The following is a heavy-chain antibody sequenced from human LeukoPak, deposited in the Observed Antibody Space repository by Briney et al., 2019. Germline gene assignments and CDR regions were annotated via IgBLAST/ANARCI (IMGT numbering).Heavy chain of an antibody. D-gene: IGHD2-2*01. CDR2: IIPIFGTA. Sequence: ASVKVSCKSAGGTFSSYAISLMRQAPGQGHEWMGGIIPIFGTANYAQKFQGRVTITADKSTSTAYMELSSLRSEDTAVYYCAIVVVPAAMLRWGQGTLVTVSS. V-gene: IGHV1-69*06. CDR1: GGTFSSYA. J-gene: IGHJ4*02. CDR3: AIVVVPAAMLR.